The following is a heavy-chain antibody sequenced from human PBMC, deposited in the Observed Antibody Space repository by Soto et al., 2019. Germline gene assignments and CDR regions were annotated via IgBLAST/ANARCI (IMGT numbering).Heavy chain of an antibody. D-gene: IGHD5-18*01. CDR2: IYPSGMP. Sequence: SETLSLTCTVSGGSISNAAYSWSWIRQPPGKGLEWIGYIYPSGMPFYNPSLRSRVTIPIDRSNDQFSLNLKSVTAADTAVYYCARERGGYGLFDSWGQGTLVTVSS. J-gene: IGHJ4*02. V-gene: IGHV4-30-2*01. CDR1: GGSISNAAYS. CDR3: ARERGGYGLFDS.